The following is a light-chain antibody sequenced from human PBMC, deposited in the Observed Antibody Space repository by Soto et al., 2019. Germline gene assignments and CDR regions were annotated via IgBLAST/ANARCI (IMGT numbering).Light chain of an antibody. CDR3: QQYYGTPLT. J-gene: IGKJ4*01. CDR2: WAS. CDR1: QSTLFNSNNKNY. V-gene: IGKV4-1*01. Sequence: IVMTQSPDSLAVSLGERATINCKSSQSTLFNSNNKNYLAWYQQKPGQPPKLLIYWASTRESGVPDRFGGSGSGTDFTLTISSLQAEDVAVYYCQQYYGTPLTFGGGTKVEIK.